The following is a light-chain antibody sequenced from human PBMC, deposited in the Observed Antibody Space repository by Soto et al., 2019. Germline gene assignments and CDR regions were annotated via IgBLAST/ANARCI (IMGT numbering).Light chain of an antibody. Sequence: EIVMAQSPATLSVSPWERATLSCMASEFVRSNLAWYQQRPGQAPRLLIYGASTRATGIPDRFSGSGSGTDFTLTISSLQSEDFAVYYCQQYNNWPPVITFGQGTRLE. V-gene: IGKV3-15*01. CDR2: GAS. J-gene: IGKJ5*01. CDR1: EFVRSN. CDR3: QQYNNWPPVIT.